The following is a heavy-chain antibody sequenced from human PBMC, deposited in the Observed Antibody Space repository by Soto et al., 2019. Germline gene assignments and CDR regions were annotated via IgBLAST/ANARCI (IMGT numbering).Heavy chain of an antibody. D-gene: IGHD6-6*01. CDR1: GGSILTASYY. Sequence: SETLSLTCPVSGGSILTASYYWGWVRQPPGKGLEWIGTIYYSGSTQYNPSLRGRVTMSVDTSKNQFSLKVSSVTAADTAFYYCARHRPLPGQYYVMDVWGHGTTVTVS. CDR3: ARHRPLPGQYYVMDV. CDR2: IYYSGST. V-gene: IGHV4-39*01. J-gene: IGHJ6*02.